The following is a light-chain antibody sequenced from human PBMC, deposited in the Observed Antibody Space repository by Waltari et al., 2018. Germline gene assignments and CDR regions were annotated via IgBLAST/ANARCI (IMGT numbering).Light chain of an antibody. J-gene: IGKJ4*01. Sequence: DIQMTQSPSSLSASLGDTVTITCRASQDIGTYLNWFQLKPGKTPKLLIYAATTLESGVPARFGGSGSGTEFTLTISSLRPEDFATYYCLQHNDFPTFGGGTKVEIK. CDR3: LQHNDFPT. CDR1: QDIGTY. V-gene: IGKV1-17*01. CDR2: AAT.